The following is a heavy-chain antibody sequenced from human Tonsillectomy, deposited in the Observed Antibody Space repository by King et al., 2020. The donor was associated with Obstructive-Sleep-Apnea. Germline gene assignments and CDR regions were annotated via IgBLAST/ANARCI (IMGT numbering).Heavy chain of an antibody. CDR1: GGSISSSSYY. J-gene: IGHJ4*02. V-gene: IGHV4-39*07. CDR3: ARDIVVVVAARNEMGFDY. Sequence: QLQESGPGLVKPSETLSLTCTVSGGSISSSSYYWGWIRQPPGKGLEGIVRIYYSGSTYYNPSLKSRVTISVDTSKNQCSLKLSSVTAADTAVYYCARDIVVVVAARNEMGFDYWGQGTLVTVSS. D-gene: IGHD2-15*01. CDR2: IYYSGST.